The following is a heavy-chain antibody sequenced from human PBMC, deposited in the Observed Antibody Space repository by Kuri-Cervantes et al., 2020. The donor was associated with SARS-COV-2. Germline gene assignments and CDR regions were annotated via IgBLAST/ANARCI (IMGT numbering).Heavy chain of an antibody. J-gene: IGHJ4*02. D-gene: IGHD1-26*01. CDR2: IHYNGNT. CDR3: GRDLGSSSDY. V-gene: IGHV4-59*01. Sequence: GSLRLSCTVSGGSITNSYWNWIRQPPGKGLEWIGYIHYNGNTNYNPPLKSRITMSVDTSKNQISLELTSVTAADTAVYYCGRDLGSSSDYWGQGTLVTVSS. CDR1: GGSITNSY.